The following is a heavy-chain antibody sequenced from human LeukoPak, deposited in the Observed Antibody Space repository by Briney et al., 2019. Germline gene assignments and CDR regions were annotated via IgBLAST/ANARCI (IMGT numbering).Heavy chain of an antibody. CDR2: ISGSGGST. CDR3: AKVGCSGGSCYYYYGMDV. J-gene: IGHJ6*04. Sequence: PGGSLRLSCAASGFTFSSYAMSWVRQAPGKGLEWVSAISGSGGSTYYADSVKGRFTISRDSSKNTLYLQMNSLRAEDTAIYYCAKVGCSGGSCYYYYGMDVWGKGTTVTVSS. D-gene: IGHD2-15*01. V-gene: IGHV3-23*01. CDR1: GFTFSSYA.